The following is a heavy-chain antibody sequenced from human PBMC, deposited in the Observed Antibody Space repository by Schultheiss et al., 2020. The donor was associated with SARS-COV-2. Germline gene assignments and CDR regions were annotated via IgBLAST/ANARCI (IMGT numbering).Heavy chain of an antibody. J-gene: IGHJ6*02. Sequence: GSLRLSCAASGFTFSSYGMHWVRQAPGKGLEWVAVISYDGSNKYYADSVKGRFTISRDNSKNTLYLQMNSLRAEDTAVYYCAKDGKEWAYYYYGMDVWGQGTTVTVSS. CDR2: ISYDGSNK. D-gene: IGHD3-3*01. CDR3: AKDGKEWAYYYYGMDV. V-gene: IGHV3-30*18. CDR1: GFTFSSYG.